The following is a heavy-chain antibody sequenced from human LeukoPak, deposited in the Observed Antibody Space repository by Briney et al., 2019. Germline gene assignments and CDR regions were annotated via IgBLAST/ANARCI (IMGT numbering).Heavy chain of an antibody. CDR3: ARGPLPHAFDI. J-gene: IGHJ3*02. Sequence: ASVKVSCKASGYTFTGYYMHWVRQAPGQGLEWMGWISAYNGNTNYAQKLQGRVTMTTDTSTSTAYMELRSLRSDDTAVYYCARGPLPHAFDIWGQGTMVTVSS. CDR2: ISAYNGNT. V-gene: IGHV1-18*04. CDR1: GYTFTGYY.